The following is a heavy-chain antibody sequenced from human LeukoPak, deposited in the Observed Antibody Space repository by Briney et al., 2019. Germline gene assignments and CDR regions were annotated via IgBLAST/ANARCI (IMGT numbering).Heavy chain of an antibody. V-gene: IGHV1-18*01. J-gene: IGHJ4*02. CDR3: ARSYYDSSGYPDY. Sequence: ASVKVSCKASGYTFTSYDINWVRQATGQGLEWMGWINPNSAGTNYAQKLQGRVTMTTDTSTSTAYMELRSLRSDDTAVYYCARSYYDSSGYPDYWGQGTLVTVSS. CDR2: INPNSAGT. CDR1: GYTFTSYD. D-gene: IGHD3-22*01.